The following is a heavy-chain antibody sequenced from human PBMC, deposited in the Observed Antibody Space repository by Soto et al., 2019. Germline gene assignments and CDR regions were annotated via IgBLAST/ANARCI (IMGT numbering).Heavy chain of an antibody. CDR2: VFHSGST. CDR3: ARGGGEDNYFGP. V-gene: IGHV4-31*03. Sequence: SSETLSLTCTVSRGSINSGGYYWHWIRQHPGKGLKWIGYVFHSGSTYYNPSFRSRVTTSMDTSKNQFSLNLSSVTAADTAIYYCARGGGEDNYFGPWGQGTLVTVSS. J-gene: IGHJ5*02. D-gene: IGHD3-16*01. CDR1: RGSINSGGYY.